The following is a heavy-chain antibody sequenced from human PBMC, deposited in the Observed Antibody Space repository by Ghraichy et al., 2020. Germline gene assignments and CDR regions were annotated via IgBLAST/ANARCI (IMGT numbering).Heavy chain of an antibody. Sequence: GESLNISCKGSGYSFTSRWIGWVRQMPGKGLEWMGIIHLGDSDTRYSPSFQGQVTISADKSINTAYLQWSSLKASDTAMYYCASRVVVTAIGAFDIWGQGTMVTVSS. V-gene: IGHV5-51*01. CDR1: GYSFTSRW. CDR2: IHLGDSDT. J-gene: IGHJ3*02. CDR3: ASRVVVTAIGAFDI. D-gene: IGHD2-21*02.